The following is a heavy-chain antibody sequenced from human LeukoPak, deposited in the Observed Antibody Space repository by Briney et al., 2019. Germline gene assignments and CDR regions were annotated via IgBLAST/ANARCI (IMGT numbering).Heavy chain of an antibody. V-gene: IGHV3-53*01. CDR3: ARGKGDSTVPYYFDY. J-gene: IGHJ4*02. Sequence: GGSLRLSCAASGFTVSSNYMSWVRQAPGKGLEWVSVIYSGGSTYYADSVKGRFTISRDNSKNTLYLQMNSLRAEDTAVYYCARGKGDSTVPYYFDYWGQGTLVTVSS. CDR2: IYSGGST. D-gene: IGHD4-17*01. CDR1: GFTVSSNY.